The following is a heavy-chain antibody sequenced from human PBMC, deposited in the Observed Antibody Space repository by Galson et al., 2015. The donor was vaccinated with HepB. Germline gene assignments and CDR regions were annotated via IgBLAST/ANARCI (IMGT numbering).Heavy chain of an antibody. CDR1: GYTFTGYY. CDR3: ARDWDYEGYWYGSGSLDS. Sequence: VSCKASGYTFTGYYIQWLRQAPGQGLEWIGWINPHRGDTNFAQKFQGSVTMTRDTSISTVYMELSSLRSDDTAVYYCARDWDYEGYWYGSGSLDSWGQGTPVTVSS. V-gene: IGHV1-2*04. D-gene: IGHD3-10*01. CDR2: INPHRGDT. J-gene: IGHJ4*02.